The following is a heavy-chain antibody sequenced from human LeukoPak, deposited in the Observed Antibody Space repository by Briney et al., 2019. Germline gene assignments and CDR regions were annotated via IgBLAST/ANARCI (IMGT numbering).Heavy chain of an antibody. CDR1: GGSISSYY. CDR3: AREAYYYDSSPGAFDI. V-gene: IGHV4-59*01. Sequence: SETLSLTCTVSGGSISSYYWSWIRQPPGKGLEWIGYIYYSGSTNYNPSLKSRVTISVDTSKNQFSLKLSSVTAADTAVYYCAREAYYYDSSPGAFDIWDQGTMVTVSS. D-gene: IGHD3-22*01. CDR2: IYYSGST. J-gene: IGHJ3*02.